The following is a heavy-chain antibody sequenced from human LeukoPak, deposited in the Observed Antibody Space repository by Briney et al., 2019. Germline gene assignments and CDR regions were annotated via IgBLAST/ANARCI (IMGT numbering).Heavy chain of an antibody. D-gene: IGHD4-11*01. Sequence: GGSLRLSCAASGFTFSIYAMSWVRQAPGKGLEWVSAVSGSGDGTYFADPVKGRFTISRDNSKNTLYVQMNSLRAEDTAIYYCARNEYSTLDYWGQGTLVTVSS. V-gene: IGHV3-23*01. J-gene: IGHJ4*02. CDR3: ARNEYSTLDY. CDR1: GFTFSIYA. CDR2: VSGSGDGT.